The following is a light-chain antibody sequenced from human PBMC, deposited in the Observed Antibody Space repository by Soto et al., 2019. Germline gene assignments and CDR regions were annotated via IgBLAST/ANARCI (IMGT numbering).Light chain of an antibody. CDR1: SSNIGAGYD. Sequence: QSVLTQPPSVSGAPGQRVTISCTGSSSNIGAGYDVHWYQQLPGKAPKLLIYGNSNRPSGVPDLFSGSKSGTSASLAITGLQDEDEADYYCQSYDSSLSGVVFGGGTKLTV. CDR2: GNS. CDR3: QSYDSSLSGVV. V-gene: IGLV1-40*01. J-gene: IGLJ2*01.